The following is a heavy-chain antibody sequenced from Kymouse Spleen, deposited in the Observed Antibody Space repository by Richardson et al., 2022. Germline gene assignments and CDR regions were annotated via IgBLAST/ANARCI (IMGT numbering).Heavy chain of an antibody. V-gene: IGHV4-31*03. J-gene: IGHJ6*02. CDR3: ARDQDGSGLYYYYYGMDV. CDR2: IYYSGST. Sequence: QVQLQESGPGLVKPSQTLSLTCTVSGGSISSGGYYWSWIRQHPGKGLEWIGYIYYSGSTYYNPSLKSRVTISVDTSKNQFSLKLSSVTAADTAVYYCARDQDGSGLYYYYYGMDVWGQGTTVTVSS. D-gene: IGHD3-10*01. CDR1: GGSISSGGYY.